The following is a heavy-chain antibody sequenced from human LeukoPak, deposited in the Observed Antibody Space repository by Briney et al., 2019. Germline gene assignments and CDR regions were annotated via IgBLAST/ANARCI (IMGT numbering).Heavy chain of an antibody. D-gene: IGHD6-13*01. CDR1: GFTFSNSW. Sequence: GGSLRLSCAGSGFTFSNSWMGWVRQAPGKGLEWVAFIRYDGSNKYYADSVKGRFTISRDNSKNTLYLQMNSLRAGDTALYYCATTPSITAGVFDYWGQGTLVTVSS. V-gene: IGHV3-30*02. CDR2: IRYDGSNK. J-gene: IGHJ4*02. CDR3: ATTPSITAGVFDY.